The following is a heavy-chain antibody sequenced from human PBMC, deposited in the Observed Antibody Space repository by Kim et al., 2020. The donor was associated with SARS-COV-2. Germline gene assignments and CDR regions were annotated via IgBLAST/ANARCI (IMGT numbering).Heavy chain of an antibody. CDR3: AKDGSYDSSGYFGD. V-gene: IGHV3-43D*03. D-gene: IGHD3-22*01. Sequence: ANSVKGRFTISRDNSKNSLYLQMNRQRAEDTALYYCAKDGSYDSSGYFGDWGQGTLVTVSS. J-gene: IGHJ4*02.